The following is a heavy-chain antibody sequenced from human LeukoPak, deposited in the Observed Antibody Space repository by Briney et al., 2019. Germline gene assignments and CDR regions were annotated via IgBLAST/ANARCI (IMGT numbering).Heavy chain of an antibody. CDR2: ISGSGGST. D-gene: IGHD6-6*01. V-gene: IGHV3-23*01. CDR3: AKGQTYSSSSVDY. CDR1: GFTFSSYA. J-gene: IGHJ4*02. Sequence: GASLRRSCAASGFTFSSYAMSWVRQAPGKGLEWVSAISGSGGSTYYADSVKGRFTISRDNSKNTLYLQMNSLRAEDTAVYYCAKGQTYSSSSVDYWGQGTLVTVSS.